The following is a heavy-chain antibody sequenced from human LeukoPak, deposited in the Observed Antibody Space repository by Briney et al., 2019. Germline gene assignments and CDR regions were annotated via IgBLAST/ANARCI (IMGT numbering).Heavy chain of an antibody. D-gene: IGHD1-7*01. Sequence: ASVKVSCKASGGTFSSYAISWVRQAPGQGLEWMGGIIPIFGTANYAQKFQGGVTITTDESTSTAYMELSSLRSEDTAVYYCARENQLELLFYFDYWGQGTLVTVSS. V-gene: IGHV1-69*05. J-gene: IGHJ4*02. CDR1: GGTFSSYA. CDR3: ARENQLELLFYFDY. CDR2: IIPIFGTA.